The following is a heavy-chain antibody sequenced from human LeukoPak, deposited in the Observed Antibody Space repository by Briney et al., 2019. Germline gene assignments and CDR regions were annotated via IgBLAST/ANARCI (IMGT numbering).Heavy chain of an antibody. D-gene: IGHD3-22*01. CDR3: ASYYYDSSGTDYYFDY. J-gene: IGHJ4*02. V-gene: IGHV4-61*02. CDR1: GGSISSGSYY. Sequence: SETLSLTCTVSGGSISSGSYYWSWIRQPAGKGLEWIGRIYTSGSTNYNPSLKSRVTISVDTSKNQFSLKLSSVTAADTAVYYCASYYYDSSGTDYYFDYWGQGTLVTVSS. CDR2: IYTSGST.